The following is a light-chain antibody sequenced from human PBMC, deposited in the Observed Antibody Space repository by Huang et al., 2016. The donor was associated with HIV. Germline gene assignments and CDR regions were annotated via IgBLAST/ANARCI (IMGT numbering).Light chain of an antibody. CDR3: HQYNNWLLS. CDR2: GSS. Sequence: EIVMTQSPATLSVSPGERVTLSCRANRRVNTNLAWYQQRPGQAPRLLIYGSSTRAPGIPARFSGSGSGTDFSLTISSLQSEDFALYYCHQYNNWLLSCGGGTRVDI. CDR1: RRVNTN. V-gene: IGKV3-15*01. J-gene: IGKJ4*01.